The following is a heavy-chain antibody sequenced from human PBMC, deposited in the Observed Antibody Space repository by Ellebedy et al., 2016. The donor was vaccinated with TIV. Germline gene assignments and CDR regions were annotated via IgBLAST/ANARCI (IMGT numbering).Heavy chain of an antibody. CDR1: GGSISSGGYY. Sequence: SETLSLTXTVSGGSISSGGYYWSWIRQHPGKGLEWIGYIYYSGSTYYNPSLKSRVTISVDTSKNQFSLKLSSVTAADTAVYYCASYYDSSGYFDYWGQGTVVTVSS. D-gene: IGHD3-22*01. V-gene: IGHV4-31*03. CDR2: IYYSGST. J-gene: IGHJ4*02. CDR3: ASYYDSSGYFDY.